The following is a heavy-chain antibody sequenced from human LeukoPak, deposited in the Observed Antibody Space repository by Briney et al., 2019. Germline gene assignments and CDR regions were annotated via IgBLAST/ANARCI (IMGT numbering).Heavy chain of an antibody. D-gene: IGHD2-2*01. Sequence: GASVKVSCKASGYTFSSYGISWVRQAPGQGLEWMGWINPNSGGTNYAQKFQGRVTMTRDTSISTAYMELSRLRSDDTAVYYCARGCQYQLLIFLYYYMDVWGKGTTVTISS. CDR3: ARGCQYQLLIFLYYYMDV. V-gene: IGHV1-2*02. CDR1: GYTFSSYG. CDR2: INPNSGGT. J-gene: IGHJ6*03.